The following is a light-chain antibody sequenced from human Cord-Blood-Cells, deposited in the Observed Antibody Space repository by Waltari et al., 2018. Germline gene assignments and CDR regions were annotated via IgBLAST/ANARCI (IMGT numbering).Light chain of an antibody. CDR1: QSISSY. J-gene: IGKJ5*01. V-gene: IGKV1-39*01. CDR2: AAS. CDR3: QQSYSTPET. Sequence: DIQMTQSPSSLSASVGDRVTITCRSSQSISSYLNWYQQKPGKAPKLLIYAASSLQSGVPSRFSGSVSGTDCTLTISSLQPEDFATYYFQQSYSTPETFGQGIRLEIK.